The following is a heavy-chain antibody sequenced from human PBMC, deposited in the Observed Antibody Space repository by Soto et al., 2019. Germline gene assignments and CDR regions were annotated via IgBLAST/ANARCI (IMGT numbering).Heavy chain of an antibody. Sequence: PSETLSLTCTVSGGSISSGGYYWSWIRQHPGKGLEWIGYIYYSGSTYYNPSLKSRVTISVDTSKNQFSLKLSSVTAADTAVYYSASFGYSTNIGIDYWGQGTLVTVSS. V-gene: IGHV4-31*03. CDR3: ASFGYSTNIGIDY. J-gene: IGHJ4*02. D-gene: IGHD3-22*01. CDR1: GGSISSGGYY. CDR2: IYYSGST.